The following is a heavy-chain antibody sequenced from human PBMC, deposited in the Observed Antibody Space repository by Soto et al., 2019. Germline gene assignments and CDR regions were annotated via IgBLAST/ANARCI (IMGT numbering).Heavy chain of an antibody. CDR2: ISGGGGST. J-gene: IGHJ5*02. D-gene: IGHD3-10*01. V-gene: IGHV3-23*01. CDR3: AKEKLLWFGDYWFDP. CDR1: GFTFSSYA. Sequence: PGGSLRLSCAASGFTFSSYAMTWVRQAPGKGLEWVSTISGGGGSTYYADSVKGRFTISRDTSKNTLYLQMNSLRAEGTAVYYCAKEKLLWFGDYWFDPWGQGTLITAPQ.